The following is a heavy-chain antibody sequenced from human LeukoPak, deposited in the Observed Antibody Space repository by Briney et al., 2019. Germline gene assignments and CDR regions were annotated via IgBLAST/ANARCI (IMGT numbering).Heavy chain of an antibody. Sequence: GASVKVSCKASGYTFTSYYMHWVRQAPGQGLEWMGIINPSGGSTSYAQKFQGRVAMTRDTSTSTVYMELSSLRSEDTAVYYCARDHLPQLWDTYYYDSNAFDIWGQGTMVTVSS. V-gene: IGHV1-46*01. CDR3: ARDHLPQLWDTYYYDSNAFDI. CDR1: GYTFTSYY. D-gene: IGHD3-22*01. CDR2: INPSGGST. J-gene: IGHJ3*02.